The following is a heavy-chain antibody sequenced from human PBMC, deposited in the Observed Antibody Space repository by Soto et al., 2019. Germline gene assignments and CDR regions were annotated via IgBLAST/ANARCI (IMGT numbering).Heavy chain of an antibody. CDR2: IIPILGIA. CDR1: GGTFSSYT. CDR3: ARTGLLRYFDWSFDY. Sequence: QVQLVQSGAEVKKPGSSVKVSCKASGGTFSSYTISWVRQAPGQGLEWMGRIIPILGIANYAQKFQGRVMITADKSTSTAYMELSSLRSEDTAVYYCARTGLLRYFDWSFDYWGQGTLVTVSS. J-gene: IGHJ4*02. V-gene: IGHV1-69*02. D-gene: IGHD3-9*01.